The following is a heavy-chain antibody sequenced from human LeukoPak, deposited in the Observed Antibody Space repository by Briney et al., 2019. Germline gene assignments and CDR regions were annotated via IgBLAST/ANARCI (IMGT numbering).Heavy chain of an antibody. CDR1: GGSFSGYY. CDR3: ARGPLSPSGSCWNY. V-gene: IGHV4-34*01. D-gene: IGHD1-26*01. J-gene: IGHJ4*02. Sequence: PSETLSLTCAVYGGSFSGYYWSWIRQPPGKGLEWIGEINHSGSTNYNPSLKSRVTISVDMSKNQFSLKLSSVTAADTAVYYCARGPLSPSGSCWNYWGQGTLVTVSS. CDR2: INHSGST.